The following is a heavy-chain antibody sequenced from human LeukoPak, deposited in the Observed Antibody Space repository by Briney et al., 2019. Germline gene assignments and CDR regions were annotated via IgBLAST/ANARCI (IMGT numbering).Heavy chain of an antibody. CDR3: ARDPVAAPYFDY. V-gene: IGHV3-7*01. D-gene: IGHD6-6*01. CDR1: GFTFSSYW. CDR2: IKQDGSVK. Sequence: GGSLRLSSAASGFTFSSYWMNWVRQAPGKGLEWVANIKQDGSVKNYVGSVKGRFTVSRDNARNSLYLQMSSLRAEDTAVYYCARDPVAAPYFDYWGQGALVTVSS. J-gene: IGHJ4*02.